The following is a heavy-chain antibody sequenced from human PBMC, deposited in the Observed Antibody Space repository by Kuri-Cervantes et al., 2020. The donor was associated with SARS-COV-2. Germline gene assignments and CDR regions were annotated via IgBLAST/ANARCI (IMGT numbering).Heavy chain of an antibody. CDR3: TTAVFGVAKPADY. J-gene: IGHJ4*02. D-gene: IGHD3-3*01. V-gene: IGHV3-15*01. CDR2: IKSKRDDGTT. Sequence: GESLKISCAASGFSFTSAWMSWVRQAPGKGLEWVGRIKSKRDDGTTDYAAPVRGRFTISRDDSKNTLYLQLKGLKIEDTAVYYCTTAVFGVAKPADYWGQGTLVTVSS. CDR1: GFSFTSAW.